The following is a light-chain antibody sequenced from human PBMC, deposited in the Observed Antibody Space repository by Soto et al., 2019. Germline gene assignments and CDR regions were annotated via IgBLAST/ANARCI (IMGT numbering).Light chain of an antibody. Sequence: EIVLTQSPGTLSLSPGERATLSCRASQSVSSSYLAWYQQKPGQAPRLLIYGASSRATGIPDRFSGGGSGTDFTLTINRLDPEYFAVYYCQRYGSPPVTFRQGTKLEIK. CDR1: QSVSSSY. CDR3: QRYGSPPVT. CDR2: GAS. J-gene: IGKJ2*01. V-gene: IGKV3-20*01.